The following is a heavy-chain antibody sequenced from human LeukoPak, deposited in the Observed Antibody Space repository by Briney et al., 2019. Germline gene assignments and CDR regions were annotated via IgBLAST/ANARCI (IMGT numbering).Heavy chain of an antibody. CDR2: IYYTGGT. CDR1: GGSIASNY. Sequence: SETLSLTCTVSGGSIASNYWTWIRQPPGKGLEYIGYIYYTGGTNYNPSLKSRVTISVDTSKNQFSLKLTSVTAADTAVYFCAKYGNSGWVIDNWGQGTLVTVAS. J-gene: IGHJ4*02. D-gene: IGHD6-19*01. CDR3: AKYGNSGWVIDN. V-gene: IGHV4-59*08.